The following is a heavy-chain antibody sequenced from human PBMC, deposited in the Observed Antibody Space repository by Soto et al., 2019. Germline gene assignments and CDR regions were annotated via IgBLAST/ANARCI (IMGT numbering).Heavy chain of an antibody. CDR2: ISYDGSNK. CDR3: ARDTRGKIVVVYYYYGMDV. V-gene: IGHV3-30-3*01. D-gene: IGHD3-22*01. Sequence: GGSLRLSCAASGFTFSSYAMHWVRQAPGKGLEWVAVISYDGSNKYYADSVKGRFTTSRDNSKNTLYLQMNSLRAEDTAVYYCARDTRGKIVVVYYYYGMDVWGQGTTVTVSS. J-gene: IGHJ6*02. CDR1: GFTFSSYA.